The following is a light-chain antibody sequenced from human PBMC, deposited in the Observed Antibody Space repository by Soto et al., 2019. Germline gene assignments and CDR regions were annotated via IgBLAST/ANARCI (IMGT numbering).Light chain of an antibody. Sequence: DIVLTQSPATLSSSPGERATTSCRAGQSFNGYLAWYQQKSGQDPRLLIYEASNRATGIPASFSGSGSGTDFTLTFSSLEREVFAFYYCPHGTNWPPRLTFGGGTKVEIK. CDR2: EAS. V-gene: IGKV3-11*01. CDR3: PHGTNWPPRLT. J-gene: IGKJ4*01. CDR1: QSFNGY.